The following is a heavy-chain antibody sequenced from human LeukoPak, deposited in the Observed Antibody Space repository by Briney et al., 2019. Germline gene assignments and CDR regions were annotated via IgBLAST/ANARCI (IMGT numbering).Heavy chain of an antibody. CDR3: AGEGPAHDY. CDR1: GFTFSSYS. V-gene: IGHV3-48*01. D-gene: IGHD2-2*01. Sequence: PGKSLRLSCAASGFTFSSYSMNWVRQAPGKGLEWVSYISSSSSTIYYADSVKGRFTISRDNAKNSLYLQMNSLRAEDTAVYYCAGEGPAHDYWGQGTLVTVSS. CDR2: ISSSSSTI. J-gene: IGHJ4*02.